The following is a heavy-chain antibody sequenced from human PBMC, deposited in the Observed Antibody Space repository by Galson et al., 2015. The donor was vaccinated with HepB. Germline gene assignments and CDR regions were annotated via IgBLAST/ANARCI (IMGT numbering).Heavy chain of an antibody. CDR2: INAGNGNT. CDR3: ARWGEHSSGWSTYGMDV. D-gene: IGHD6-19*01. Sequence: SVKVSCKASGYTFTSYAMHWVRQAPGQRLEWMGWINAGNGNTKYSQKFQGRVTITRDTSASTAYMELSSLRSEDTAVYYCARWGEHSSGWSTYGMDVWGQGTTVTVSS. V-gene: IGHV1-3*01. CDR1: GYTFTSYA. J-gene: IGHJ6*02.